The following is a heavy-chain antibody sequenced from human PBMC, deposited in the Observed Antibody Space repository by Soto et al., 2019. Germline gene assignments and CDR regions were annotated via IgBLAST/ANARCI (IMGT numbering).Heavy chain of an antibody. CDR2: IIPIFGTA. D-gene: IGHD1-26*01. CDR3: ARGSVYDKWGGNYYYGMDV. Sequence: QVQLVQSGAEVKKPGSSVKVSCKASGGTFSSYAISWVRQAPGQGLEWMGGIIPIFGTANYAQKFQGRVTITADESTSTAYMELSSLRSEDPAVYYCARGSVYDKWGGNYYYGMDVWGQGTTVTVSS. V-gene: IGHV1-69*12. J-gene: IGHJ6*02. CDR1: GGTFSSYA.